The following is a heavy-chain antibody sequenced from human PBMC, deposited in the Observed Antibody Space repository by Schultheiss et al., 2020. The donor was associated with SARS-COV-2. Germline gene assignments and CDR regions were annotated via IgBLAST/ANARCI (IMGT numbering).Heavy chain of an antibody. CDR3: ARWEDYGDYGFDY. Sequence: SETLSLTCAVYGGSFSGYYWSWIRQPPGKGLEWIGEINHSGSTNYNPSLKSRVTISVDKSKNQFSLKLSSVTAADTAVYYCARWEDYGDYGFDYWGQGTLVTVSS. D-gene: IGHD4-17*01. CDR1: GGSFSGYY. CDR2: INHSGST. V-gene: IGHV4-34*01. J-gene: IGHJ4*02.